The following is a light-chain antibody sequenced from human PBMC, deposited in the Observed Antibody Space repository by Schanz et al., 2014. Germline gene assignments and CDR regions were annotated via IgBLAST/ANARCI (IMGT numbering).Light chain of an antibody. CDR3: QQCISWPWT. Sequence: EIVLPQSPATLSLSPGERATLSCRASQSVSSNLAWYQQKPGQAPRLLIYGASTRATGIPARFSASGSGTEFTLTISSLQSEDFAVYYCQQCISWPWTFGQGTKVETK. V-gene: IGKV3-15*01. CDR1: QSVSSN. J-gene: IGKJ1*01. CDR2: GAS.